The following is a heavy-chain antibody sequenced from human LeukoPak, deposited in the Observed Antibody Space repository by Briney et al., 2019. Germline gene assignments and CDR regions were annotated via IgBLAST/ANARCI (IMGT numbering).Heavy chain of an antibody. Sequence: PGRSLRLSCAASGFTFSSYAMHWVRQAPGKGLEWVSVIYSGGSTYYADSVKGRFTISRDNSKNTLYLQMNSLRAEDTAVYYCARDVHTAMGDWGQGTLVTVSS. J-gene: IGHJ4*02. CDR2: IYSGGST. CDR1: GFTFSSYA. V-gene: IGHV3-53*01. D-gene: IGHD5-18*01. CDR3: ARDVHTAMGD.